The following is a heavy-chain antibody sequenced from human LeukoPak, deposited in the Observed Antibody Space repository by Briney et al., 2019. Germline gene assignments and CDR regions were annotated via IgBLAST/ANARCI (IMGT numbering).Heavy chain of an antibody. J-gene: IGHJ4*02. CDR1: GFTVSSNY. CDR2: IYSGGST. Sequence: PGGSLRLSCAASGFTVSSNYMSWVRQAPRKGLEWVSVIYSGGSTYYADSVKGRFTISRDNSKNTLYLQMNSLRAEDTAVYYCAREDFGRNYFDYWGQGTLVTVSS. D-gene: IGHD3-10*01. CDR3: AREDFGRNYFDY. V-gene: IGHV3-66*02.